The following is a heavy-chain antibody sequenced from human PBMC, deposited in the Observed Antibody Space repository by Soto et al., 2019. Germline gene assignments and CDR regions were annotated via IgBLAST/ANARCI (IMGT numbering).Heavy chain of an antibody. J-gene: IGHJ5*02. CDR2: IYYSGST. CDR3: ARAGPTRFDP. D-gene: IGHD3-10*01. CDR1: GGSISSYY. Sequence: PSETLSLTCTVSGGSISSYYWSWIRQPPGKGLEWIGYIYYSGSTNYNPSLRSRVTISVDTSKNQFSLKLSSVTAADTAVYYCARAGPTRFDPWGQGTLVTVSS. V-gene: IGHV4-59*01.